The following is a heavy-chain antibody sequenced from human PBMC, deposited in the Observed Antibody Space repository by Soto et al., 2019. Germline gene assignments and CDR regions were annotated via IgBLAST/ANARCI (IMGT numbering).Heavy chain of an antibody. J-gene: IGHJ4*02. V-gene: IGHV3-21*01. CDR1: GFIFSSYT. Sequence: EVQLVESGGGLVKPGGSLRLSCAASGFIFSSYTMNWVRQAPGKGLEWVSSISSSSSYTYYADSVKGRFTISRDNAKNSLDLQMNSLRAEDTAVYYCARGYSYCDYWGQGTLVTVSS. D-gene: IGHD5-18*01. CDR2: ISSSSSYT. CDR3: ARGYSYCDY.